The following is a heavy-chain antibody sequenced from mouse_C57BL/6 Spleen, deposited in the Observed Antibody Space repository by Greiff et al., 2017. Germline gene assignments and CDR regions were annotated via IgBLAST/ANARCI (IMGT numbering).Heavy chain of an antibody. V-gene: IGHV1-76*01. Sequence: QVQLQQSGAELVRPGASVQLSCKASGSTFTDYYINWVKPRPGQGLAWIARIYPGSGNTYYNEKFKGKAPLTAEKSSSTAYMQLISLTSEDSAVYFCARSRLLDDAMDYWGQGTSVTVSS. CDR1: GSTFTDYY. CDR3: ARSRLLDDAMDY. J-gene: IGHJ4*01. CDR2: IYPGSGNT.